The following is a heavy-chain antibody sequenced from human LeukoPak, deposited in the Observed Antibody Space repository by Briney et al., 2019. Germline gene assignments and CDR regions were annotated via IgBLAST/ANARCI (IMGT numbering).Heavy chain of an antibody. J-gene: IGHJ4*02. CDR3: TRDEGATVATYRFDF. CDR2: IKYDGTYT. CDR1: GFDFRNYY. D-gene: IGHD4-23*01. Sequence: GGSLRLSCEASGFDFRNYYMSWVRQAPGKGLEWLANIKYDGTYTNYKDSVKGRLTLSRDNSKNSVYLQMNSVRAEHTAVYYCTRDEGATVATYRFDFWGRGTLVTVSS. V-gene: IGHV3-7*01.